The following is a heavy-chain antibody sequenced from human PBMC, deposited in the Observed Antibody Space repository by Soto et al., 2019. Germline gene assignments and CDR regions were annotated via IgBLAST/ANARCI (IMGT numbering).Heavy chain of an antibody. CDR3: ARGLTCSGGSCDHDY. D-gene: IGHD2-15*01. CDR1: GGSFSGYY. V-gene: IGHV4-34*01. CDR2: INHSGST. J-gene: IGHJ4*02. Sequence: PSETLSLTCAVYGGSFSGYYWSWIRQPPRKGLEWIGEINHSGSTNYNPSLKSRVTISVDTSKNQFSLKLSSGTAADTAVYYCARGLTCSGGSCDHDYWGQGTLVTVSS.